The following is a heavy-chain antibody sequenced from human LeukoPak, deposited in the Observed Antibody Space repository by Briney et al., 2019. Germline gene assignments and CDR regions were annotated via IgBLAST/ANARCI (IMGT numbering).Heavy chain of an antibody. CDR1: GGSISSYY. CDR2: IYTSGST. CDR3: ARLSPDYGGKELIDY. D-gene: IGHD4-23*01. V-gene: IGHV4-4*07. Sequence: PSETLSLTCTVSGGSISSYYWSWIRQPAGKGLEWIGRIYTSGSTNYNPSLKSRVTMSVDTSKNQFSLKLSSVTAADTAVYYCARLSPDYGGKELIDYWGQGTLVTVSS. J-gene: IGHJ4*02.